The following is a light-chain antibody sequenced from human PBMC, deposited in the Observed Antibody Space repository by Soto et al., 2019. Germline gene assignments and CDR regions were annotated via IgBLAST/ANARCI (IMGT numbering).Light chain of an antibody. J-gene: IGLJ2*01. CDR2: LKSDGSL. CDR3: QTWGTGIHVV. CDR1: SGHNSYA. Sequence: QLVLTQSPSASASLGASVKLTCTLTSGHNSYAIAWHQQRPGKGPRFLMKLKSDGSLTKGDGIPDRFSGSSSGAERYLTISSLQSEDEAGYYCQTWGTGIHVVFGGGTKVTVL. V-gene: IGLV4-69*01.